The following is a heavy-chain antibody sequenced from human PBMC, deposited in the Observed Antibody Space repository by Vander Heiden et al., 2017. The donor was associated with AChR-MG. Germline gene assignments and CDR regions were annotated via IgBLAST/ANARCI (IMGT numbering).Heavy chain of an antibody. V-gene: IGHV3-23*01. CDR1: GFTLSSYA. Sequence: EVQLLESGRGLVQPGGSLRPPCAASGFTLSSYAMSWVRQAPGKGLEWVSAISGSGGSTYYADSVKGRFTISRDNSKNTLYLQMNSLRAEDTAVYYCARGGHYFDYWGQGTLVTVSS. CDR2: ISGSGGST. J-gene: IGHJ4*02. CDR3: ARGGHYFDY.